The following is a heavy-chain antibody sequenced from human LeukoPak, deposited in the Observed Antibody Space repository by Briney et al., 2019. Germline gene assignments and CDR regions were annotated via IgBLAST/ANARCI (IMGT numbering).Heavy chain of an antibody. D-gene: IGHD2-15*01. V-gene: IGHV3-30*02. Sequence: GGSLRLSCAASGFTFSSYGMHWVRQAPGKGLEWVAFIRYDGSNKYYADSVKGRFTISRDNSKNTLYLQMNSLRAEDTAVYYCAKDTRRVVVVAATPFADYWGQGTLVTVSS. CDR3: AKDTRRVVVVAATPFADY. CDR1: GFTFSSYG. J-gene: IGHJ4*02. CDR2: IRYDGSNK.